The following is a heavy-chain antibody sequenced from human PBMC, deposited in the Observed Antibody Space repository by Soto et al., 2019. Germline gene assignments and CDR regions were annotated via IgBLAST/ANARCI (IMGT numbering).Heavy chain of an antibody. CDR1: GGTFSSYT. D-gene: IGHD2-15*01. CDR3: ARSALGYCSGGSCPTNNWFDP. V-gene: IGHV1-69*02. CDR2: IIPILGIA. J-gene: IGHJ5*02. Sequence: GASVKVSCKASGGTFSSYTISWVRQAPGQGLEWMGRIIPILGIANYAQKFQGRVTITADKSTSTAYMELSSLRSEDTAVYYCARSALGYCSGGSCPTNNWFDPWGQGTLVTVSS.